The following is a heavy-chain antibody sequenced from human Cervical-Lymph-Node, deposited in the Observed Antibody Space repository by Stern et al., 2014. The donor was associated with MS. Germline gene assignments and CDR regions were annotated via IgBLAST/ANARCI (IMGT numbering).Heavy chain of an antibody. CDR3: ARGLLGSENAFDI. D-gene: IGHD2-15*01. J-gene: IGHJ3*02. Sequence: VQLVQSGAEVKKPGASVQVSCKASGYTFTSDGISWVRQAPGQGLEWMGWLSAYNGNTYYAQMLKGRVTRTTDTSTSTAYMELRSLRSDDTAVYYCARGLLGSENAFDIWGQGTMVTVSS. V-gene: IGHV1-18*01. CDR1: GYTFTSDG. CDR2: LSAYNGNT.